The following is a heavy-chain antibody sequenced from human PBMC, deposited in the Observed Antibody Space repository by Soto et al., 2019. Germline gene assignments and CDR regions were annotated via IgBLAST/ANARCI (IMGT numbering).Heavy chain of an antibody. V-gene: IGHV1-18*04. J-gene: IGHJ4*02. CDR2: ISAYNGNT. D-gene: IGHD3-22*01. CDR1: GYTFTSYG. CDR3: ARDQGCDYDSSGYYYVAFDY. Sequence: GASVKVSCTASGYTFTSYGISWVRQAPGQGLEWMGWISAYNGNTNYAQKLQGRVTMTTDTSTSTAYMELRSLRSDDTAVYYCARDQGCDYDSSGYYYVAFDYWGQGTLGTGS.